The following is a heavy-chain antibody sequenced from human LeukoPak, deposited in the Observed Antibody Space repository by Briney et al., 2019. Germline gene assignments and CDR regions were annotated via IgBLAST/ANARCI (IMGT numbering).Heavy chain of an antibody. CDR3: ARTGRGEGSYYYGSGPNWFDP. CDR1: GGCISTYY. J-gene: IGHJ5*02. V-gene: IGHV4-59*01. D-gene: IGHD3-10*01. Sequence: SETLSLTCTVSGGCISTYYWSWIRQPPGKGLEWIGYIHDSGSSNYKPSLESRVSISLDMSKKQFSLRLTSVTAADTAVYYCARTGRGEGSYYYGSGPNWFDPWGQGILVTVSS. CDR2: IHDSGSS.